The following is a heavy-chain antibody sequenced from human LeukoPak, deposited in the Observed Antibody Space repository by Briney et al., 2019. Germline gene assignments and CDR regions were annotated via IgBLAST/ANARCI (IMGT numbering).Heavy chain of an antibody. J-gene: IGHJ4*02. D-gene: IGHD2-2*01. Sequence: GGSLRLSCTASGFTFGDYAMSWFRQAPGKGLEWVGFIRSKAYGGTTEYAASVKGRFTISREDSRTTAYLQMNSLKTEDTAVYYCTRGPARGYCSSTRCLGFDYWGQGTLVTVSS. CDR2: IRSKAYGGTT. V-gene: IGHV3-49*03. CDR1: GFTFGDYA. CDR3: TRGPARGYCSSTRCLGFDY.